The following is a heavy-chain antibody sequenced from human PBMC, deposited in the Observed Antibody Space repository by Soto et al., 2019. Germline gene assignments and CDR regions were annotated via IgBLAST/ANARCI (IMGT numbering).Heavy chain of an antibody. CDR2: IWYDGSDK. J-gene: IGHJ6*02. CDR3: ARPTTVRGVHYGMDV. D-gene: IGHD3-10*01. V-gene: IGHV3-33*01. Sequence: QALLVESGGGVVQPGRALRLSCAASGFTFSSYGFYWVRQAPGKGLEWVAVIWYDGSDKKYADSVKGRFTISRDNSKNTLYLQMNSLRAEDTAVYYCARPTTVRGVHYGMDVWGQWTTVMVSS. CDR1: GFTFSSYG.